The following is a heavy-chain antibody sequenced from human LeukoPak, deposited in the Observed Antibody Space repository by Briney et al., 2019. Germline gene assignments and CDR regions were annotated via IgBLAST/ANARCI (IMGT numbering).Heavy chain of an antibody. CDR2: ISGSGGTT. CDR1: GFTFSSFG. CDR3: AKGGRVTTVTTKAYFD. V-gene: IGHV3-23*01. Sequence: PGGSLRLSCAASGFTFSSFGMSWVRQVPGKGLEWVSTISGSGGTTYYTDSVKGRFTVSRDNSKNTLYLQMNSLRAEDTAVYYCAKGGRVTTVTTKAYFD. D-gene: IGHD4-17*01. J-gene: IGHJ4*01.